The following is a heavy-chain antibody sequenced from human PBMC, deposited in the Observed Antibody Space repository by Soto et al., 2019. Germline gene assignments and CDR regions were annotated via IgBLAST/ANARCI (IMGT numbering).Heavy chain of an antibody. CDR2: IYHSGAT. V-gene: IGHV4-4*02. CDR3: AGRLLRTPEWFHP. J-gene: IGHJ5*02. Sequence: TLSLTCVVSGGSISNNNWWTWVRQPPGKGLEWIAEIYHSGATNYNPSLRSRVTLSVDKSNNQVSLRLNSVTAADTAVYYCAGRLLRTPEWFHPWGPGTLVTVSS. CDR1: GGSISNNNW.